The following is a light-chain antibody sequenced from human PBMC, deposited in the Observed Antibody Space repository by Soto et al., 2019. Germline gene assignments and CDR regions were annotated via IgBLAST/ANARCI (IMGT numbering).Light chain of an antibody. CDR1: QSLLHSNGYNY. J-gene: IGKJ1*01. Sequence: DIVMTQSPLSLPVTPGEPASISCRSSQSLLHSNGYNYLDWYLQQPWHSPQLLIYLGSNRASGVPDRFSGSGSGTDFTLKISRVEAEDVGVYYCMQALQTPWTFGQGTKVEIK. V-gene: IGKV2-28*01. CDR3: MQALQTPWT. CDR2: LGS.